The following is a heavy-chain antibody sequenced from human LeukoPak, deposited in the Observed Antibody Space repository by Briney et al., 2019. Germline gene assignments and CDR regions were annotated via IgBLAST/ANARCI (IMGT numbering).Heavy chain of an antibody. V-gene: IGHV4-4*07. J-gene: IGHJ6*03. D-gene: IGHD6-6*01. CDR3: ARGLRVAARPYYYYYMDV. Sequence: SETLSLTCTVSGGSISSYYWSWIRQPAGKGLEWIGRIYTSGSTNYNPSLMSRVTMSVDTSKNQFSLKLSSVTAADTAVYYCARGLRVAARPYYYYYMDVWGKGTTVTVSS. CDR2: IYTSGST. CDR1: GGSISSYY.